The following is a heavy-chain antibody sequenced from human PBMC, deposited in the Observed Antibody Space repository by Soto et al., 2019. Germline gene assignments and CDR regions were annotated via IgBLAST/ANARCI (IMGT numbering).Heavy chain of an antibody. J-gene: IGHJ6*02. CDR1: GGSFSGYY. CDR2: INHSGST. CDR3: ARGPGRIQLWLPCYYYGMDG. D-gene: IGHD5-18*01. Sequence: KPSETLSLTCAVYGGSFSGYYWSWIRQPPGKGLEWIGEINHSGSTNYNPSLKSRVTISVDTSKNQFSLKLSSGTAADTAVYYWARGPGRIQLWLPCYYYGMDGWGQGTTVTVSS. V-gene: IGHV4-34*01.